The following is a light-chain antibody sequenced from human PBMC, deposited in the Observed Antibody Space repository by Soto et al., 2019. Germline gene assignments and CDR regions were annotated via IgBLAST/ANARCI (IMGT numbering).Light chain of an antibody. J-gene: IGLJ1*01. V-gene: IGLV2-14*03. Sequence: QSALTQPASVSGSPGQSITISCTGTSSDVGGFNYVSRYQQHPGKAPKLMIYDVTNRPSGVSYRFSGSKSGNTASLTISGLQAEYEADYYCNSFSGSSTYVFVTGTMVTVL. CDR2: DVT. CDR1: SSDVGGFNY. CDR3: NSFSGSSTYV.